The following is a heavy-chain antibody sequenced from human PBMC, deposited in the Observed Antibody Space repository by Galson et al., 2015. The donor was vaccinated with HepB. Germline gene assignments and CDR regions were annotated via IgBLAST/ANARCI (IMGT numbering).Heavy chain of an antibody. J-gene: IGHJ4*01. CDR3: AKVFPEKTDGWYRQALYYFDS. Sequence: SLRLSCAASGFPFSYYAMTWVRQAPGKGLEWVSAITPSGDNTYSADSLKGRFSITRDNSKSTVFLQMNSLRADDTAIYFCAKVFPEKTDGWYRQALYYFDSWGHGTWVTVSS. CDR1: GFPFSYYA. CDR2: ITPSGDNT. D-gene: IGHD6-19*01. V-gene: IGHV3-23*01.